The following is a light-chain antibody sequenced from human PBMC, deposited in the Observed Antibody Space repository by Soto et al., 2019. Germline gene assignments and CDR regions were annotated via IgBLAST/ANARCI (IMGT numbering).Light chain of an antibody. CDR3: QQYETFSGT. V-gene: IGKV1-5*01. Sequence: DIQMTQTPSTLSASVGDTVTVTCRASQSVSGWLAWYQQKPGEAPKLLIYDASALPRAVPSRFSGSGSGTKFTLTIASLQPDDFATYYCQQYETFSGTFGPGTKVDSK. CDR1: QSVSGW. CDR2: DAS. J-gene: IGKJ1*01.